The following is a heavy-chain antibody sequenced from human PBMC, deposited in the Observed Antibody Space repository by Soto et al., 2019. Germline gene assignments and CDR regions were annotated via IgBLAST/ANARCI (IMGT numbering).Heavy chain of an antibody. Sequence: QVQLVQSGAKVKKPGASVKVSCKVSGYTLTELSMHWVRQAPGKGLEWMGRFDPEDGETIYAQTFRGRVTMTEDTSTDTAYMEVRSMRSEDTDVYYCATDRVAVAVIGLKYYYGMDVWGQGTTVTVSS. CDR2: FDPEDGET. D-gene: IGHD6-19*01. CDR1: GYTLTELS. CDR3: ATDRVAVAVIGLKYYYGMDV. V-gene: IGHV1-24*01. J-gene: IGHJ6*02.